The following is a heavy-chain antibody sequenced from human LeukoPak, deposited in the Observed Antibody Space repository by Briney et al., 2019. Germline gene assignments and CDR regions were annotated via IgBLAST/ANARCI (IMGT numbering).Heavy chain of an antibody. Sequence: GGSLRLSCAASGFTFRSYEMDWVRQAPGRGLEWVSYISGSGTKIYYGDSVKGRFTISRDNAKSSVYLQMNSLRAEDTAVYYCARGSYYYGSGSYWDYWGQGTLVTVSS. CDR1: GFTFRSYE. CDR3: ARGSYYYGSGSYWDY. D-gene: IGHD3-10*01. CDR2: ISGSGTKI. V-gene: IGHV3-48*03. J-gene: IGHJ4*02.